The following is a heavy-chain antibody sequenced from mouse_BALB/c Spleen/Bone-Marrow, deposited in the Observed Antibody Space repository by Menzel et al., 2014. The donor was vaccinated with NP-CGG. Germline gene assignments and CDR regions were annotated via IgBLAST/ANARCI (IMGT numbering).Heavy chain of an antibody. J-gene: IGHJ4*01. V-gene: IGHV1-7*01. CDR3: ARQITTVDYAMDY. D-gene: IGHD1-1*01. CDR1: GYTFTSCW. Sequence: VQLQQSGAELAKPGASVKMSCKASGYTFTSCWMHWVKQRPGQGLEWIGYINPSTGYTEYNQKFKDKATLTADKSSSTAYMQLSSLTSEDSAVYYCARQITTVDYAMDYWGQGTSVTVSS. CDR2: INPSTGYT.